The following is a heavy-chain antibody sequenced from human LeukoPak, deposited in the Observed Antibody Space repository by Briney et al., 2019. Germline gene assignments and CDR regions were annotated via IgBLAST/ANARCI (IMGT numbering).Heavy chain of an antibody. CDR1: DGSFSGYY. D-gene: IGHD6-6*01. CDR2: INHSGST. V-gene: IGHV4-34*01. Sequence: PSETLSLTCAVYDGSFSGYYWSWIRQPPGKGLEWIGEINHSGSTNYNPSLKSRVTISVDTSKNQFSLKLSSVTAADTAVYYCARGEGIAARPIYWFDPWGQGTLVNVSS. J-gene: IGHJ5*02. CDR3: ARGEGIAARPIYWFDP.